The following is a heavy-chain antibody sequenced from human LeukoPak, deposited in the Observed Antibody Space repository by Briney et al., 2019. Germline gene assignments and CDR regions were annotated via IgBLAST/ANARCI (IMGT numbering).Heavy chain of an antibody. CDR3: ARDPHIVVVTATSLGYFDL. D-gene: IGHD2-21*02. J-gene: IGHJ2*01. V-gene: IGHV3-30*04. CDR1: GFTFSSYA. Sequence: GGSLRLSCAASGFTFSSYAMHWVRQAPGKALEWVAVISYDGSNKYYADSVKGRFTISRDNSKNTLYLQMNSLRAEDTAVYYCARDPHIVVVTATSLGYFDLWGRGTLVTVSS. CDR2: ISYDGSNK.